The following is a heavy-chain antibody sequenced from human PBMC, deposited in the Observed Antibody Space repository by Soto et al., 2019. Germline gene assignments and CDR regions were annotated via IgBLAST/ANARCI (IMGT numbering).Heavy chain of an antibody. J-gene: IGHJ4*02. CDR1: GYTFTSYG. CDR3: ARGASQYSSGWLFDY. D-gene: IGHD6-19*01. V-gene: IGHV1-18*01. Sequence: QVQLVQSGAEVKKPGASVKVSCKASGYTFTSYGISWVRQAPGQGLEWMGWISAYNGNINYAQKLQGRVTMTTDTPTSTAYMELRSLRSDDTAVYYCARGASQYSSGWLFDYWGQGTLVTVSS. CDR2: ISAYNGNI.